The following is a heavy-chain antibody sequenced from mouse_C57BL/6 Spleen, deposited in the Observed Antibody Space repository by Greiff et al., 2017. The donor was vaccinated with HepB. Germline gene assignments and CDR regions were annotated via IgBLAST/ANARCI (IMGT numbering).Heavy chain of an antibody. V-gene: IGHV5-17*01. J-gene: IGHJ1*03. Sequence: VQLKESGGGLVKPGGSLKLSCAASGFTFSDYGMHWVRQAPEKGLEWVAYISSGSSTIYYADTVKGRFTISRDNAKNTLFLQMTSLRSEDTAMYYCARLTTVTRYFDVWGTGTTVTVSS. CDR2: ISSGSSTI. CDR1: GFTFSDYG. CDR3: ARLTTVTRYFDV. D-gene: IGHD1-1*01.